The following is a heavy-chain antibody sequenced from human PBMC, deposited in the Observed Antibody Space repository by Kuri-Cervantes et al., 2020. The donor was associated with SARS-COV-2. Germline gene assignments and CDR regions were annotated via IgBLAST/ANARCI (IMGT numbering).Heavy chain of an antibody. J-gene: IGHJ4*02. CDR1: GYTFTDRY. Sequence: ASVKVSCKASGYTFTDRYIHWVRQAPGQGLEWMGRIRPNNGDTEYAQNFQGRVTTTRDTFSTTVYMELNSLRFDDTAVYYCARDQDYYDRSGYSRTPSYYFGFWAQGALVTVSS. V-gene: IGHV1-2*02. D-gene: IGHD3-22*01. CDR3: ARDQDYYDRSGYSRTPSYYFGF. CDR2: IRPNNGDT.